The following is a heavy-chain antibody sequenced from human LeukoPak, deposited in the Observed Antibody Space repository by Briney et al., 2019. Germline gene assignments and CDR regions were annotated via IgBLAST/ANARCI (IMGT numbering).Heavy chain of an antibody. Sequence: GGSLRLSCAASGFTFNRYAMHWVRQAPGKGLEWVAFIWYDGSNKYYADSVKGRFTVSRDNSKNTLYLQMNSLRAEDRAVYYCAKDERGYYDSSGFFGAIDYWGQGSLVSVSS. CDR2: IWYDGSNK. J-gene: IGHJ4*02. D-gene: IGHD3-22*01. CDR1: GFTFNRYA. CDR3: AKDERGYYDSSGFFGAIDY. V-gene: IGHV3-30*02.